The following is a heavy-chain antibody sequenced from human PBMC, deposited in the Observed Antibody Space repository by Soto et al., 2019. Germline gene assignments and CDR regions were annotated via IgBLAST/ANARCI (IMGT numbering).Heavy chain of an antibody. CDR2: IWYDGSNK. D-gene: IGHD5-18*01. V-gene: IGHV3-33*01. Sequence: GGSLRLSCAASGFTFSSYGMHWVRQAPGKGLEWVAVIWYDGSNKYYADSVKGRFTISRDNSKNTLYLQMNSLRAEDTAVYYCARNKSWYSYGSYYFDYWARGTLVPVSA. CDR3: ARNKSWYSYGSYYFDY. J-gene: IGHJ4*02. CDR1: GFTFSSYG.